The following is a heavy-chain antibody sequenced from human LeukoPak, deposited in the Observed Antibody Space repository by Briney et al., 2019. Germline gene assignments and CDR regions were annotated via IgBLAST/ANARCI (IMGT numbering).Heavy chain of an antibody. D-gene: IGHD2-15*01. J-gene: IGHJ4*02. V-gene: IGHV3-21*04. Sequence: GGSLRLSCAASGFTFSRYSMNWVRQAPGKGLEWVSSISSSSSYIYDADSVKGRFTISRDDSKNTLYLQMNSLRVEDTAVYYCAKDRGRTWVQVANWGQGTLVTVSS. CDR3: AKDRGRTWVQVAN. CDR2: ISSSSSYI. CDR1: GFTFSRYS.